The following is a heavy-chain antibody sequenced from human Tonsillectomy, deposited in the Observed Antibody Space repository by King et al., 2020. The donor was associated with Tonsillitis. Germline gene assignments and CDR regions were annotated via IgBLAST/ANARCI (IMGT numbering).Heavy chain of an antibody. J-gene: IGHJ6*02. V-gene: IGHV3-30-3*01. D-gene: IGHD5-12*01. Sequence: VQLVESGGGVVQPGRSLRLSCAASGFTFSNYAMHWVRQAPGKGLEWVAVISYDGSNKYYADSVKGRFTISRDNSKNTLYLQMNSLRAEDTAVYYCARITWLRPPYYYYGMDVWGQGTTVTVSS. CDR2: ISYDGSNK. CDR1: GFTFSNYA. CDR3: ARITWLRPPYYYYGMDV.